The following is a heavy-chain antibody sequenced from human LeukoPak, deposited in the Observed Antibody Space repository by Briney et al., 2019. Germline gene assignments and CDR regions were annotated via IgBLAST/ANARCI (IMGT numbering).Heavy chain of an antibody. CDR3: VKSPHASSSYFDY. CDR1: GFTFSWYG. V-gene: IGHV3-30*18. J-gene: IGHJ4*02. CDR2: ISYDGSNK. Sequence: PGRSLRLSCAASGFTFSWYGMHWVRQAPGKELEWVAVISYDGSNKYYADSVKGRFTISRDSSKNTLYLQMSSLRAEDTAVYYCVKSPHASSSYFDYWGQGTLVTVSS. D-gene: IGHD6-13*01.